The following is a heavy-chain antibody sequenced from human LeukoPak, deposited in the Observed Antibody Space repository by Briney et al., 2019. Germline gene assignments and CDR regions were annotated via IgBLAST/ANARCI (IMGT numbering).Heavy chain of an antibody. CDR2: IYTSGT. V-gene: IGHV4-4*07. D-gene: IGHD3-3*01. J-gene: IGHJ4*02. CDR3: ARWSHAGTYYFDY. Sequence: KPSETLSLSCTVSGGSISLYYWSWIRQPAGKGLEWIGRIYTSGTSYNPSLKSRVTMSLDTSKNQFSLKLSSVTAADTAVYYCARWSHAGTYYFDYWGQGTLVTVSS. CDR1: GGSISLYY.